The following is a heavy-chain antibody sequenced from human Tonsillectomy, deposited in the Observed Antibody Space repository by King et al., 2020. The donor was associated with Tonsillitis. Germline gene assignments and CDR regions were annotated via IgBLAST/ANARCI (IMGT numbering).Heavy chain of an antibody. J-gene: IGHJ3*02. CDR1: EFTFSSYA. CDR3: AKGYSSGLQKGDAFDI. CDR2: ISGSGVNT. V-gene: IGHV3-23*04. D-gene: IGHD6-19*01. Sequence: VQLVQSGGGLVQPGGSLRLSCAASEFTFSSYAMSWVRQAPGKGLEWVSTISGSGVNTYYADSVKGRFTISRDNSDNTLYLQMNSLRADDTAVYYCAKGYSSGLQKGDAFDIWGQGTMVTVSS.